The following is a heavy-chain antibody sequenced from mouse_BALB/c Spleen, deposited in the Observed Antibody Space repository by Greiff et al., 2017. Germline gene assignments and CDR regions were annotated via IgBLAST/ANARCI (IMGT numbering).Heavy chain of an antibody. Sequence: VQLQQSGAELVKPGASVKLSCKASGYTFTSYYMYWVKQRPGQGLEWIGEINPSNGGTNFNEKFKSKATLTVDKASSTAYMQLSSLTSEDSAVYDCTRCSYGNYYWYFDVWGEGTTVTVSS. V-gene: IGHV1S81*02. CDR3: TRCSYGNYYWYFDV. D-gene: IGHD2-1*01. J-gene: IGHJ1*01. CDR2: INPSNGGT. CDR1: GYTFTSYY.